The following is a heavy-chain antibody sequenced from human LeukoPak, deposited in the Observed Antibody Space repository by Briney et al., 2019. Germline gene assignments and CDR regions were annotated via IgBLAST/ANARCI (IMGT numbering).Heavy chain of an antibody. Sequence: SQTLSLTCTVSGGSISSGDYYWSWIRQPPGKGLEWIGEIKHGGSTNYNPSLKSRVTISVDRSKNQFSLKVNSVTAADTAVYYCARDGGSYRDFEYWGQGTLVTVSS. V-gene: IGHV4-30-2*01. CDR1: GGSISSGDYY. CDR3: ARDGGSYRDFEY. CDR2: IKHGGST. J-gene: IGHJ4*02. D-gene: IGHD1-26*01.